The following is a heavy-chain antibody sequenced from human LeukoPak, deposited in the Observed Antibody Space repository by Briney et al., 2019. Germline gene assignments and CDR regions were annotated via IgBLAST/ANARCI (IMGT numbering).Heavy chain of an antibody. CDR1: GFTFSSYG. J-gene: IGHJ4*02. D-gene: IGHD3-22*01. CDR2: ISYDGSNK. V-gene: IGHV3-30*18. CDR3: AKVFEEGYYDSSGYYFSATKGGFDY. Sequence: PGRSLRLSCAASGFTFSSYGMHWVRQAPGKGLEWVAVISYDGSNKYYADSVKGRFTISRDNSKNTLYLQMNSLRAEETAVYYCAKVFEEGYYDSSGYYFSATKGGFDYWGQGTLVTVSS.